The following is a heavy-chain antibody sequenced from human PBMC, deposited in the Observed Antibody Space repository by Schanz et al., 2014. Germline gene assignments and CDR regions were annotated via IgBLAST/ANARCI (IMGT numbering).Heavy chain of an antibody. V-gene: IGHV3-23*04. Sequence: EVHLVESGGGLVQPGGSLRLSCAASGFTFSSYSMSWVRQAPGKGLEWVSAISGSGGSTYYADSVKGRFTISRDNPKNTLYLQMNSLRAEDTAVYYCAKGRFGELSAFDIWGQGTMVTVSS. CDR1: GFTFSSYS. CDR3: AKGRFGELSAFDI. J-gene: IGHJ3*02. D-gene: IGHD3-10*01. CDR2: ISGSGGST.